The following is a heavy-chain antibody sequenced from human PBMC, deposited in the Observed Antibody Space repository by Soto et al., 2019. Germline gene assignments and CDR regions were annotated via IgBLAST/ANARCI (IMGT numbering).Heavy chain of an antibody. CDR1: GGTFSNYA. CDR2: IIPMFGTT. CDR3: ARLGYCSSRSCF. D-gene: IGHD2-2*01. J-gene: IGHJ6*02. V-gene: IGHV1-69*13. Sequence: GASVKVSCKASGGTFSNYAISWVRQAPGQGPEWMGEIIPMFGTTKYAQKFQGRVTITADESTRTAFMELSSLTSEDTAVYYCARLGYCSSRSCFWGQGTTVTVSS.